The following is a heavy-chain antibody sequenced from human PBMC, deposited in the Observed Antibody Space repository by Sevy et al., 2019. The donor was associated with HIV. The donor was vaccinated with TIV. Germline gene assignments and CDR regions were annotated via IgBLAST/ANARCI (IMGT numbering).Heavy chain of an antibody. V-gene: IGHV3-23*01. CDR2: ISGSGDTT. Sequence: GGSLRLSCAASGFTFSYYAMTWVRQAPGKGLEWVSAISGSGDTTYYAESVKGRFTISRDNSRGTLFLQINSLRAEETAIYFCAKEGYRLPGADAIDIWGQGTMVTVSS. D-gene: IGHD3-16*01. CDR1: GFTFSYYA. J-gene: IGHJ3*02. CDR3: AKEGYRLPGADAIDI.